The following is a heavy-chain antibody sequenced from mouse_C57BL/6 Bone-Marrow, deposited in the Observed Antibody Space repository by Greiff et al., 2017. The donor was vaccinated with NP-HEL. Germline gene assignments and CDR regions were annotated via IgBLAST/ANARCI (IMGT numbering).Heavy chain of an antibody. CDR3: AREGGLLRWYFDV. Sequence: EVHLVESGGGLVQPGGSLSLSCAASGFTFTDYYMSWVRQPPGKALEWLGFIRNKANGYTTEYSASVKGRFTISRDNSQSILYLQMNALRAEDSATYYCAREGGLLRWYFDVWGTGTTVTVSS. CDR2: IRNKANGYTT. J-gene: IGHJ1*03. V-gene: IGHV7-3*01. CDR1: GFTFTDYY. D-gene: IGHD2-3*01.